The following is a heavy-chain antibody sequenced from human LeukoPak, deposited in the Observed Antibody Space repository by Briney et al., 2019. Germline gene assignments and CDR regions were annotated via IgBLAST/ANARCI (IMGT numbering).Heavy chain of an antibody. CDR2: INPNSGGT. J-gene: IGHJ4*02. V-gene: IGHV1-2*02. Sequence: ASVKVSCKASGYTFTGYYMHWVRQAPGQGLEWMGWINPNSGGTNYAQKFQGRVTMTRDTSISTAYMELSRLRSDDTAVYYCARAMKDGSGSCSPCDWGQGTLVTVSS. D-gene: IGHD3-10*01. CDR3: ARAMKDGSGSCSPCD. CDR1: GYTFTGYY.